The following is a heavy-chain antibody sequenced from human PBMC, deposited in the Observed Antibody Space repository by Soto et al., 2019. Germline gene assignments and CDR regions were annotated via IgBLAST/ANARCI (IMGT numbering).Heavy chain of an antibody. CDR3: ARDRMYSSSSDDYYCGMDV. D-gene: IGHD6-6*01. V-gene: IGHV1-69*12. J-gene: IGHJ6*02. CDR2: IIPIFGTA. CDR1: GGTFSSYA. Sequence: QVQLVQSGAEVKKPGSSVKVSCKASGGTFSSYAISWVRQAPGQGLEWMGGIIPIFGTANYAQKFQGRVTITADESTSTAYMELSSLRYEDTAVYYCARDRMYSSSSDDYYCGMDVWGQGTTVTVSS.